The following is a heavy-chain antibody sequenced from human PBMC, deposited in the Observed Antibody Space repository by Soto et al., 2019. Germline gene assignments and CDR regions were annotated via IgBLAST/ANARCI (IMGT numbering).Heavy chain of an antibody. V-gene: IGHV3-33*01. J-gene: IGHJ4*02. CDR1: GFTFSSYG. CDR3: ARDGVVVTAILAYYFDY. CDR2: IWYDGSNK. D-gene: IGHD2-21*02. Sequence: QVQLVESGGGVVQPGRSLRLSCAASGFTFSSYGMHWVRQAPGKGLEWVAVIWYDGSNKYYADSVKGRFTISRDNSKNTLYLQMNSLRAEDTAVYYCARDGVVVTAILAYYFDYWGQGTLVTVSS.